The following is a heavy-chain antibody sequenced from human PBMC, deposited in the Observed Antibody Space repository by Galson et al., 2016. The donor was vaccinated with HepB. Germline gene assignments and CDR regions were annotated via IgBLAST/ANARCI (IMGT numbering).Heavy chain of an antibody. CDR3: ARHVQTSAWSKVDY. D-gene: IGHD6-19*01. CDR1: GYRFSDYW. Sequence: QSGAEVKKTGESLKISCKGSGYRFSDYWIAWVRQMPGKGLEWMGIIHPGESGIKYSPSFEGQVTISADKSISTAYLQWNSLEASDTAMYYCARHVQTSAWSKVDYWGQGMLVTVSS. V-gene: IGHV5-51*01. CDR2: IHPGESGI. J-gene: IGHJ4*02.